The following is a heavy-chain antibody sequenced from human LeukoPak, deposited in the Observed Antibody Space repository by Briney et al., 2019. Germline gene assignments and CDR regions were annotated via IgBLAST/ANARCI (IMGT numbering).Heavy chain of an antibody. Sequence: GESLKISCKASGYSFTNYWIGWVRQVPGKGLEWMGIIFPGDSDTNYSPSFQGQVTISADKSISTAYLQWSSLKVSDTAMYYCARGGGILIGYHRDYWGQGTLVTVSS. CDR2: IFPGDSDT. D-gene: IGHD3-9*01. CDR3: ARGGGILIGYHRDY. V-gene: IGHV5-51*01. CDR1: GYSFTNYW. J-gene: IGHJ4*02.